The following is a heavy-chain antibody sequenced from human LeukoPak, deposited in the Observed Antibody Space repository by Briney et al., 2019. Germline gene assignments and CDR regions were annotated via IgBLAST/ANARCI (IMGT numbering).Heavy chain of an antibody. CDR2: IHYNGRI. V-gene: IGHV4-59*01. J-gene: IGHJ4*02. CDR1: GGSISTYY. Sequence: SETLSLTCSVSGGSISTYYWNWIRQPPGKGLEWIGNIHYNGRINYNPSLKSRVTISVDTSKNQFSLKLSSVTAADTAEYYCAREFYDSNGYYTDDWGQGTLVTVSS. CDR3: AREFYDSNGYYTDD. D-gene: IGHD3-22*01.